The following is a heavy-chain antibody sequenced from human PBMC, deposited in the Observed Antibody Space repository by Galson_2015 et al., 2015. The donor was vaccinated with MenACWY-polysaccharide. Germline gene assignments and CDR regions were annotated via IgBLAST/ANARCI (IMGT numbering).Heavy chain of an antibody. CDR2: IRSSGTNT. Sequence: SLRLSCAASGFTFTSYAMSWVRQAPGKGLEWVSAIRSSGTNTYYADSVKGRFTISRDNSKNTLYLQMNRLRAEDTAVYYCAKDSTDFWGVAGRFDHWGQGTLVTVSS. CDR1: GFTFTSYA. D-gene: IGHD3-3*01. CDR3: AKDSTDFWGVAGRFDH. V-gene: IGHV3-23*01. J-gene: IGHJ5*02.